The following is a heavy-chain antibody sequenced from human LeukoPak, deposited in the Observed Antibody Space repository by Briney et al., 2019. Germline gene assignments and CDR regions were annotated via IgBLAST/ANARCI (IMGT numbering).Heavy chain of an antibody. J-gene: IGHJ4*02. CDR1: GFTFSGYW. CDR3: ARWSYVSGTWFLDY. D-gene: IGHD3-10*01. Sequence: PGGSLRLSCEASGFTFSGYWMSWARQAPGRGLEWVADINDAGTTIYYVNSVKGRFTISRDNAKNSLSLQLNTLRAGDTAVYYCARWSYVSGTWFLDYWGQGTLVTVSS. CDR2: INDAGTTI. V-gene: IGHV3-7*05.